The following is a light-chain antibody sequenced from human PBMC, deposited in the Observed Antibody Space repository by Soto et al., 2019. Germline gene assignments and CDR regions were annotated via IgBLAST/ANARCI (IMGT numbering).Light chain of an antibody. J-gene: IGKJ2*01. CDR3: QQYGSSPMYT. V-gene: IGKV3-20*01. Sequence: EIVLTQSPGTLSLSPGERATLSCRASQSVSSSYLAWYQQKPGQAPRLLIYGASSRATGIPDRLSGSGSGTDFTLTISRVEPEDFGVYYCQQYGSSPMYTFGQGTKLEIK. CDR1: QSVSSSY. CDR2: GAS.